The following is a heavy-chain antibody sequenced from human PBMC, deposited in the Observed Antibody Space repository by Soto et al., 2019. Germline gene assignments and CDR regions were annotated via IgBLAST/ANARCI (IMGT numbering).Heavy chain of an antibody. CDR3: ARGRGTYCTNGVCRHNSLFDP. CDR2: INHSGST. D-gene: IGHD2-8*01. J-gene: IGHJ5*02. Sequence: SETLSLTCAVYGGSFSGYYWSWIRQPPGNGLECIGEINHSGSTNYNPSLKSRVTISVDTSKNQFSLKLSSVTAADTAVYYCARGRGTYCTNGVCRHNSLFDPWGQGTLVTVSS. V-gene: IGHV4-34*01. CDR1: GGSFSGYY.